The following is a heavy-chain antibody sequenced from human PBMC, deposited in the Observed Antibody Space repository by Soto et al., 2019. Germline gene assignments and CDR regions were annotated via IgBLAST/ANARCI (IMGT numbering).Heavy chain of an antibody. D-gene: IGHD6-6*01. CDR1: GVSISSGDYY. J-gene: IGHJ4*02. CDR2: IYYSGST. V-gene: IGHV4-30-4*01. CDR3: ARGPMGSSSSFEY. Sequence: PSETLSLTCTFSGVSISSGDYYCSWIRQPPGKGLEWIGYIYYSGSTYYNPSLKSRVTISVDTSKNQFSLKLSSVTAADTAVYYCARGPMGSSSSFEYWGQGTLVSVSS.